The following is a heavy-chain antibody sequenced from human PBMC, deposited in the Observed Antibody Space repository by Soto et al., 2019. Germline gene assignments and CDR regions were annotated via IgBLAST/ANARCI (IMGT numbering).Heavy chain of an antibody. CDR2: IYYNGAT. J-gene: IGHJ4*02. D-gene: IGHD3-10*01. CDR3: ARDGGRGYYGSGTYFDF. CDR1: GDSMKSADYY. V-gene: IGHV4-30-4*08. Sequence: QLHLQESGPGLVKPSQTLSLTCTVSGDSMKSADYYWSWIRQPPGKGLEWLGYIYYNGATYYTPSLDXRXTXSXXTSKNQFSLKLRSVTAADTAVYFCARDGGRGYYGSGTYFDFWGQGTLVTVSS.